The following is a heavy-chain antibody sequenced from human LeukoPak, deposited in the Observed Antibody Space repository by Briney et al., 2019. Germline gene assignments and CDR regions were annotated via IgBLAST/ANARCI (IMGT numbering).Heavy chain of an antibody. D-gene: IGHD3-10*01. CDR2: IYSGGST. Sequence: GGSLRLSCAASGFTFSSNYMSWVRQAPGKGLEWVSIIYSGGSTFYSDSVKGGFTISRDNSKNTLYLQMNSLRAEDTAVYYCAQLRTSGSYSGKVFDYWGQGTLVTVSS. V-gene: IGHV3-53*01. J-gene: IGHJ4*02. CDR3: AQLRTSGSYSGKVFDY. CDR1: GFTFSSNY.